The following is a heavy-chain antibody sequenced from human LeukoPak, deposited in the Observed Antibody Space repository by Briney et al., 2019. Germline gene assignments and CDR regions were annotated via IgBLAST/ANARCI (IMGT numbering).Heavy chain of an antibody. J-gene: IGHJ5*02. Sequence: GRSLRLSCAASGFTFDDYAMHWVRQAPGKGLEWVSGISWNSGSIGYADSVKGRFTISRDNAKNSLDLQMNSLRAEDTALYYCAKVTGYSSSWYWFDPWGQGTLVTVSS. CDR1: GFTFDDYA. CDR2: ISWNSGSI. V-gene: IGHV3-9*01. D-gene: IGHD6-13*01. CDR3: AKVTGYSSSWYWFDP.